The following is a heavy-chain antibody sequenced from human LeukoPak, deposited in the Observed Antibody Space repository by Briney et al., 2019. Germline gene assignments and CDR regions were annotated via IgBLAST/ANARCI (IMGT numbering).Heavy chain of an antibody. Sequence: GASVKVSCKASGYTFNSYGITWVRQAPGQGLEWMGWINTYNSNTNYAQKLQGRVTMTRDPFTSTVHMELRSLRSDDTAVYYCARGWENDYWGQGSLVTVSS. V-gene: IGHV1-18*01. D-gene: IGHD1-26*01. CDR3: ARGWENDY. CDR2: INTYNSNT. J-gene: IGHJ4*02. CDR1: GYTFNSYG.